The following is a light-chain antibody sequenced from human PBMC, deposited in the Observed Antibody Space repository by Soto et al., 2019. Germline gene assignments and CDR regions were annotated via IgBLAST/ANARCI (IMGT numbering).Light chain of an antibody. CDR3: QEYNNWPPWT. CDR1: QSVGSN. CDR2: GAS. Sequence: EIVVTQSPATLSVSPGERATLSCRASQSVGSNLAWYQQRPGQAPRLLIYGASTRATGIPARFSGSGSGTGFTLTISSLQSEDFAVYFCQEYNNWPPWTFGRGTKVDI. J-gene: IGKJ1*01. V-gene: IGKV3-15*01.